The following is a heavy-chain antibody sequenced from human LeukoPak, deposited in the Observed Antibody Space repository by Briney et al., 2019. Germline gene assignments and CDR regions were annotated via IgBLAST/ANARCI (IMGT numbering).Heavy chain of an antibody. Sequence: ASVKVSCKASGYTFTSYYMYWVRQAPGQGLEWTGIINPSGGSTSYAQKFQGRVTMTRDTSTSTVYMELSSLRSEDTAVYYCARFDFWSGDGYWGQGTLVTVSS. J-gene: IGHJ4*02. CDR2: INPSGGST. V-gene: IGHV1-46*01. D-gene: IGHD3-3*01. CDR3: ARFDFWSGDGY. CDR1: GYTFTSYY.